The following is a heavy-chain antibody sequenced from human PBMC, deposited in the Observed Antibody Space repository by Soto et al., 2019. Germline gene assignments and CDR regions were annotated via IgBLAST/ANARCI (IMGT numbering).Heavy chain of an antibody. CDR2: IMPFFGSG. CDR1: RGTFTNYA. CDR3: ARDRAGYYSHFGY. D-gene: IGHD3-22*01. Sequence: QVYLVQSGAEVKKPGSSVKVSCKALRGTFTNYAFSWVRQAPGQGLEWMGGIMPFFGSGNYAQKFQGRINITADESTSSVYLELTSLGSEDTAVYYCARDRAGYYSHFGYWGQGTLVTVSS. J-gene: IGHJ4*02. V-gene: IGHV1-69*01.